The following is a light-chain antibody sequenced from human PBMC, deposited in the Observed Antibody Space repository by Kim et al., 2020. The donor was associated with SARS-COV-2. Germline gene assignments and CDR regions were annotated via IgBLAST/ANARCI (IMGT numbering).Light chain of an antibody. V-gene: IGKV3-11*01. CDR2: DAS. CDR1: QSIDTY. CDR3: QQRNSWPPAVT. Sequence: PGERATLTCRARQSIDTYLAWYQQRPGQAPRLLVYDASNRATGVPDRFSGSGSGTDFTLTISSLEPEDFSTYYCQQRNSWPPAVTSGGGTKVDIK. J-gene: IGKJ4*01.